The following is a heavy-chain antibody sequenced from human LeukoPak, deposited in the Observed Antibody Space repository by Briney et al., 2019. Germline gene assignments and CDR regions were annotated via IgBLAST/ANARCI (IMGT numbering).Heavy chain of an antibody. J-gene: IGHJ4*02. CDR3: AAMITFGGVIGY. Sequence: ASVKVSCKASGYTFTSYGISWVRQAPGQGLEWMGWISAYNGNTNYAQKFQGRVTITADKSTSTAYMELSSLRSEDTAVYYCAAMITFGGVIGYWGQGTLVTVSS. D-gene: IGHD3-16*02. CDR1: GYTFTSYG. CDR2: ISAYNGNT. V-gene: IGHV1-18*01.